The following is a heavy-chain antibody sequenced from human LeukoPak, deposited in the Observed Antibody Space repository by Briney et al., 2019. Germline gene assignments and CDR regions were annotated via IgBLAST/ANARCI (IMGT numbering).Heavy chain of an antibody. D-gene: IGHD6-13*01. Sequence: SETLSLTCTVSSGSISSYYWSWLRQPPGKGLEWIGYIYYSGSTNYNPSLKSRVTISVDTSKNQFSLKLSSVTAADTAVYYCARADFRIAAAGILWFDPWGQGTLVTVSS. CDR1: SGSISSYY. V-gene: IGHV4-59*01. J-gene: IGHJ5*02. CDR2: IYYSGST. CDR3: ARADFRIAAAGILWFDP.